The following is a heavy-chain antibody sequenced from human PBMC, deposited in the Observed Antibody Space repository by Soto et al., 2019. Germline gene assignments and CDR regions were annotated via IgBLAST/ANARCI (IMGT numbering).Heavy chain of an antibody. D-gene: IGHD5-12*01. CDR2: ISAYNGNT. V-gene: IGHV1-18*01. CDR1: GYTFTSYG. CDR3: ARVLVVATNEMRYYYYYYMDV. Sequence: ASVKVSCKASGYTFTSYGISWVRQAPGQGLEWMGWISAYNGNTNYAQKLQGRVTMTTDTSTSTAYMELRSLRSDDTAVYYCARVLVVATNEMRYYYYYYMDVWGKGTTVTVSS. J-gene: IGHJ6*03.